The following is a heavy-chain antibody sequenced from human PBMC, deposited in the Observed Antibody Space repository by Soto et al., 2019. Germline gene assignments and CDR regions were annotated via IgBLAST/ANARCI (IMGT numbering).Heavy chain of an antibody. Sequence: QVQLVESGGGVVQPGRSLRLSCAASGFTFSSYGMHWVRQAPGKGLEWVAVIWYDGSNKYYADSVKGRFTISRDNSKNTLDLQMNSLRAEDTAVYYCARDYLNEREWAFDIWGQGTMVTVSS. CDR1: GFTFSSYG. D-gene: IGHD3-3*01. V-gene: IGHV3-33*01. J-gene: IGHJ3*02. CDR3: ARDYLNEREWAFDI. CDR2: IWYDGSNK.